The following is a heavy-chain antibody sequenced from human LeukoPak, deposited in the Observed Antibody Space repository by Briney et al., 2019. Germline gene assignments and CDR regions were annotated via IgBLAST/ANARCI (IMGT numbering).Heavy chain of an antibody. D-gene: IGHD3-10*01. J-gene: IGHJ3*02. CDR3: ARDKEEMVRAPYAFGI. V-gene: IGHV3-7*01. CDR1: GFTFSKYW. CDR2: IKQDESEK. Sequence: GGSLRLSCAASGFTFSKYWMTWVRQAPGKGLEWVANIKQDESEKYYVDSVKGRFTISRDNAKNPLYLQMNSLRAEDTAVYYCARDKEEMVRAPYAFGIWGQGTMVTVSS.